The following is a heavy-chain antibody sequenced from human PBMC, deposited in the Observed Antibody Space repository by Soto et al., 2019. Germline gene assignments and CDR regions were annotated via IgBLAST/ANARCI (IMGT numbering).Heavy chain of an antibody. V-gene: IGHV3-33*01. CDR1: GFTFSSYG. J-gene: IGHJ6*03. CDR3: AREFMVRGASMDV. CDR2: IWYDGSNK. Sequence: GGSLRLSCAASGFTFSSYGMHWVRQAPGKGLEWVAVIWYDGSNKYYADSVKGRFTISRDNSKNTLYLQMNSLRAEDTTVYYCAREFMVRGASMDVWGKGTTVTVSS. D-gene: IGHD3-10*01.